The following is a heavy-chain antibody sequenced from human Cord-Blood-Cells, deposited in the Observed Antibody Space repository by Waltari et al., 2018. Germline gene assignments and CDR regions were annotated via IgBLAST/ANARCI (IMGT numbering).Heavy chain of an antibody. CDR1: GGTFSSYA. D-gene: IGHD2-2*01. J-gene: IGHJ4*02. V-gene: IGHV1-69*09. Sequence: QVQLVQSGAEVKKPGSSVKVSCKASGGTFSSYAIRWVRQAPGQGLEWMGRIIPILGIANYAQKFQGRVTITADKSTSTAYMELSSLRSEDTAVYYCARAPVLGYCSSTSWCYFDYWGQGTLVTVSS. CDR3: ARAPVLGYCSSTSWCYFDY. CDR2: IIPILGIA.